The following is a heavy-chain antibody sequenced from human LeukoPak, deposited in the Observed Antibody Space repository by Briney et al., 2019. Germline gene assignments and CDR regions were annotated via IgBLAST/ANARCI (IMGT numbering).Heavy chain of an antibody. V-gene: IGHV3-64*01. D-gene: IGHD2-8*02. CDR1: GFSFSSYA. CDR2: ISSNGDKT. Sequence: PGGSLRLSCTVSGFSFSSYAVYWVRQAPGKGLEYVSAISSNGDKTYYANSVKGRFTISRDNSKNTLYLQMNSLRAEDTAVYYCAREGSSGPWWSPDYWGQGTLVTVSS. J-gene: IGHJ4*02. CDR3: AREGSSGPWWSPDY.